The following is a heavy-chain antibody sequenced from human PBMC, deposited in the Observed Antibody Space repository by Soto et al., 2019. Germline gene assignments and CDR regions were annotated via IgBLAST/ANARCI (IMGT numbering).Heavy chain of an antibody. V-gene: IGHV3-48*02. D-gene: IGHD2-2*01. CDR1: GFTFSSYS. CDR3: ARDRVVVVPAAMPGGDPSYYYYYGMDV. Sequence: EVQLVESGGGLVQPGGSLRLSCAASGFTFSSYSMNWVRQAPGKGLEWVSYISSSSSTIYYADSVKGRFTISRDNAKNSLYLQMNSLRDEDTAVYYCARDRVVVVPAAMPGGDPSYYYYYGMDVWGQGTTVTVSS. J-gene: IGHJ6*02. CDR2: ISSSSSTI.